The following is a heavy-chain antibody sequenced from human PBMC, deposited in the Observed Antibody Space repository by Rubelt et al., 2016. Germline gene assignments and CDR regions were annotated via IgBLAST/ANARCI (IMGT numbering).Heavy chain of an antibody. V-gene: IGHV4-34*01. CDR3: ARAMSGSYYVDY. CDR1: GGSFSGYY. Sequence: QVQLQQWGAGLLKPSETLSLTCAVYGGSFSGYYWSWIRQPPGKGLEWIGEINHSGSTNYNPSLKSRVTISVDTSKNQFSLKLSSVTAADTAVYYCARAMSGSYYVDYWGQGTLVTVSS. J-gene: IGHJ4*02. D-gene: IGHD1-26*01. CDR2: INHSGST.